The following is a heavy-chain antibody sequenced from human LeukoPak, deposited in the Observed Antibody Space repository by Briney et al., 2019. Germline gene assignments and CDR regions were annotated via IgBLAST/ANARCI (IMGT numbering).Heavy chain of an antibody. V-gene: IGHV3-11*01. Sequence: GGSLRLSCEASGVSFSDFYMNWVRQSPGRGLEWIAHISGGSDTIEYTESMRGRFTISRDNAKNSLFLQMDSLRVEDTAIYYCARETISAMINLDAWGQGTPVTVSS. CDR1: GVSFSDFY. J-gene: IGHJ5*02. CDR3: ARETISAMINLDA. CDR2: ISGGSDTI. D-gene: IGHD3-16*01.